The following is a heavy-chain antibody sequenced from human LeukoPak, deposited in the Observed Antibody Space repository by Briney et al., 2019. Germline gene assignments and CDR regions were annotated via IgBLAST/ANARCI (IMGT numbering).Heavy chain of an antibody. CDR3: ARGGGSCSSTSCLPDY. D-gene: IGHD2-2*01. V-gene: IGHV3-53*05. J-gene: IGHJ4*02. CDR1: GFTVSSNY. CDR2: IYSGGST. Sequence: GGSLRLSCAASGFTVSSNYMSWVRQAPGKGLEWVSVIYSGGSTYYADSVKGRFTISRDNSKSTLYLQMNSLRAEDTAVYYCARGGGSCSSTSCLPDYWGQGTLVTVSS.